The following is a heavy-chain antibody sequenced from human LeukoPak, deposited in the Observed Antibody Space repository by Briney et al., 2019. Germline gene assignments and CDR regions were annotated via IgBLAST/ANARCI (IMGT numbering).Heavy chain of an antibody. Sequence: ASVKVSCKASGYTFTGYYMHCVRQAPGQGLEWMGRINPKSGGTNHAQKFQGRVTMTRDTSISTAYMELSSLRSDDTAVYFCARETYNGRYYYFDYWGQGTLVTVSS. J-gene: IGHJ4*02. V-gene: IGHV1-2*06. CDR1: GYTFTGYY. CDR2: INPKSGGT. CDR3: ARETYNGRYYYFDY. D-gene: IGHD1-26*01.